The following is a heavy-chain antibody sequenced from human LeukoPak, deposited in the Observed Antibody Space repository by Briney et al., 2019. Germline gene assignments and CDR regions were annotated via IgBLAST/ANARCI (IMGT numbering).Heavy chain of an antibody. CDR3: AREQQLDGIDY. D-gene: IGHD6-13*01. Sequence: VASVKVSCKASGYTFTSYGISWVRQAPGPGLEWMGWISAYNGNTNYAQKLQGRVTMTTDTSTSTAYMELRSLRSDDTAVYYCAREQQLDGIDYWGQGTLVTVSS. CDR1: GYTFTSYG. V-gene: IGHV1-18*01. J-gene: IGHJ4*02. CDR2: ISAYNGNT.